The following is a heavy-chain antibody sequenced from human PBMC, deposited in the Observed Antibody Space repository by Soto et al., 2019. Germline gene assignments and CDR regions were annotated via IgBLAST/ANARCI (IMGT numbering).Heavy chain of an antibody. CDR1: GFTFSRNA. D-gene: IGHD6-13*01. V-gene: IGHV3-23*01. J-gene: IGHJ4*02. Sequence: GGSLRLSCADSGFTFSRNAMSWVRQAPGKGLEWVSATSGSGTSTYYADSVKGRFTIPRDNSKNALYLQMNSLRAEDTAVYFCAKVSSSWRHFDYWGQGTLVTSPQ. CDR3: AKVSSSWRHFDY. CDR2: TSGSGTST.